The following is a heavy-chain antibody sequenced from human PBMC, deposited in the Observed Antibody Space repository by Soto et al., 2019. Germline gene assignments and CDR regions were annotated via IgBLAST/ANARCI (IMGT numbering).Heavy chain of an antibody. CDR3: ARDWISGSGWYEASWFDP. CDR1: GYTFTSYY. J-gene: IGHJ5*02. CDR2: INPSGGST. V-gene: IGHV1-46*03. Sequence: ASVKVSCKASGYTFTSYYMHWVRQAPGQGLEWMGIINPSGGSTSYAQKFQGRVTMTRDTSTSTVYMELSSLRSEDTAVYYCARDWISGSGWYEASWFDPWGQGTLVTVSS. D-gene: IGHD6-19*01.